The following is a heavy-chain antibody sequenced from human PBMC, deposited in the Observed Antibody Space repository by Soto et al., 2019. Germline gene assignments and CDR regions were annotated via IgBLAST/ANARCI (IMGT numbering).Heavy chain of an antibody. Sequence: EVQLVESGGGLVQPGRSLRLSCAASGFTFDDYAMHWVRQAPGKGLEWVSGISWNSGTIGQADSVKGRFTISRDNAKNSLYLQMNSLRAEDTALYYCAGQPVKTYYYYYMDVWGKGTTVTVSS. D-gene: IGHD6-6*01. V-gene: IGHV3-9*01. CDR2: ISWNSGTI. CDR3: AGQPVKTYYYYYMDV. J-gene: IGHJ6*03. CDR1: GFTFDDYA.